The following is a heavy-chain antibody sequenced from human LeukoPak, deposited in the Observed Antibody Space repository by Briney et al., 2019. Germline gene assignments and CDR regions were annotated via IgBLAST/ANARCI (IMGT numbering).Heavy chain of an antibody. CDR2: IYNGGST. J-gene: IGHJ4*02. V-gene: IGHV3-53*01. Sequence: GGSLRLSCAASGFTVSSNYMSWVRQAPGKGLEWVSVIYNGGSTYYADSVKGRFTISRDNAKNSLYLQMNSLRAEDTAVYYCARESRRVGEGDFDFWGQGTLVTVSS. CDR3: ARESRRVGEGDFDF. CDR1: GFTVSSNY. D-gene: IGHD1-26*01.